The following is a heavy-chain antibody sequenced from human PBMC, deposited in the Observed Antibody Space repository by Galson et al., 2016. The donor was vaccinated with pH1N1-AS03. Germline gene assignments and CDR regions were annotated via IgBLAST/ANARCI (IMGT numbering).Heavy chain of an antibody. J-gene: IGHJ3*02. CDR2: IDWDDDK. CDR1: GFSATTGGVS. Sequence: PALVKPTQTLTLTCTFSGFSATTGGVSVGWIRRPPGGALEWLARIDWDDDKYYSTSLKTRLTISKDTSKNQVVLTMTNMDPVDTATYYCARMRDYGDLRDAFDIWGQGTMVTVSS. V-gene: IGHV2-70*11. D-gene: IGHD4-17*01. CDR3: ARMRDYGDLRDAFDI.